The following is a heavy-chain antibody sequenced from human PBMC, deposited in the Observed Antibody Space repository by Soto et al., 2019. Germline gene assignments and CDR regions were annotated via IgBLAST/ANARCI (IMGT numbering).Heavy chain of an antibody. Sequence: GGSLSLSCAASGFTFSNAWMSWVRQAPGKGLEWVGRIKSKTDGGTTDYAAPVKGRFTISRDDSKNTLYLQMNSLKTEDTAVYYCTTEERITIFGVVIGSSFDYWGQGTLVTVSS. J-gene: IGHJ4*02. V-gene: IGHV3-15*01. CDR3: TTEERITIFGVVIGSSFDY. CDR1: GFTFSNAW. D-gene: IGHD3-3*01. CDR2: IKSKTDGGTT.